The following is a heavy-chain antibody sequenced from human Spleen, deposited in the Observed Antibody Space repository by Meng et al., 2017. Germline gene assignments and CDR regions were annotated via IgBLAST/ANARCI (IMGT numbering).Heavy chain of an antibody. V-gene: IGHV3-30-3*01. J-gene: IGHJ4*02. Sequence: VQLLESGGGLVQPGGSLRLSCAASGFTFNSFAMSWVRQTPGKGLEWVALISYDGSSKYYADSVKGRFTISSDNSKTTLYLQMNSLRTEDTAVYYCARSQFGVIIIGAYWGQGTLVTVS. CDR3: ARSQFGVIIIGAY. CDR1: GFTFNSFA. D-gene: IGHD3-3*01. CDR2: ISYDGSSK.